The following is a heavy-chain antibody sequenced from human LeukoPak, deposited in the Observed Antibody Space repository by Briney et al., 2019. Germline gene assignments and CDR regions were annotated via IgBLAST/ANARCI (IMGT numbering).Heavy chain of an antibody. D-gene: IGHD2-21*02. J-gene: IGHJ5*02. CDR2: ISGSGGST. V-gene: IGHV3-23*01. Sequence: GVSLSLYCAASGFTFSSYAMSWVRPAPGKGLEWVSAISGSGGSTYYADSVKGRFTISRDNSKNTLYLQMNSQRAKDTAVYYCAKWAVVVTAIRPFDPWGQGTLVTVSS. CDR3: AKWAVVVTAIRPFDP. CDR1: GFTFSSYA.